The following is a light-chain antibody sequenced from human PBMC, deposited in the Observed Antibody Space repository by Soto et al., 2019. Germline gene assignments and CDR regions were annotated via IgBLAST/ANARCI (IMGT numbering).Light chain of an antibody. CDR1: QSVSSSY. CDR2: GAS. Sequence: EIVLTQSPGTLSLSPGERATLSCRASQSVSSSYLAWYQQKPGQAPRLLIYGASSRATGIPDRFSGSGSGTDFTLTLRRLEPEDFAVYYCQQYGSSPPNTFGQGTKLEIK. CDR3: QQYGSSPPNT. J-gene: IGKJ2*01. V-gene: IGKV3-20*01.